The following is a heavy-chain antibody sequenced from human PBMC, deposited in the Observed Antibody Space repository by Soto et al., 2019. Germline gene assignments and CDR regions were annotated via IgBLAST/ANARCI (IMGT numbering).Heavy chain of an antibody. CDR2: ISDDGSNK. Sequence: QVQLVESGGGVVQPGRSLRLSCAASGFTFSSYGMHWVRQAPGKGLEWVAVISDDGSNKYYADSVKGRFTISRDNSKNPLHLEMNSLRAEDTAVYYCAKDVDSAMVWWRALPDYWGQGTLVTVSS. J-gene: IGHJ4*02. D-gene: IGHD5-18*01. CDR1: GFTFSSYG. V-gene: IGHV3-30*18. CDR3: AKDVDSAMVWWRALPDY.